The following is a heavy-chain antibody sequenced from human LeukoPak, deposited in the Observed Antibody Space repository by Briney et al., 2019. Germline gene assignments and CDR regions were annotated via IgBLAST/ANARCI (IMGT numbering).Heavy chain of an antibody. CDR1: GFTFSNYA. V-gene: IGHV3-23*01. D-gene: IGHD6-6*01. CDR2: ISGSGGNT. CDR3: ARGPNLDSSSPTRRYYYYYMDV. J-gene: IGHJ6*03. Sequence: GGSLRLSCTASGFTFSNYAMSWVRQAPGKGLEWVSDISGSGGNTYYAGSVKGRFTISRDNSKNTLYLQMNSLRAEDTAVYYCARGPNLDSSSPTRRYYYYYMDVWGKGTTVTVSS.